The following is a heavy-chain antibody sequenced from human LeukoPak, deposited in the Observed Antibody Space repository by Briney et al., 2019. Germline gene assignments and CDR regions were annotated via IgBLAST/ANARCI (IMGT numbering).Heavy chain of an antibody. Sequence: GGSLRLSCAASGFTFSSYSMNWVRQAPGKGLEWVSSISSSSSYIYYADSVKGRFTISRDNAKNTLYLQMNSLRAEDTAVYYCARGYSSSWYSSAGFDYWGQGTLVTVSS. CDR1: GFTFSSYS. D-gene: IGHD6-13*01. CDR3: ARGYSSSWYSSAGFDY. V-gene: IGHV3-21*01. CDR2: ISSSSSYI. J-gene: IGHJ4*02.